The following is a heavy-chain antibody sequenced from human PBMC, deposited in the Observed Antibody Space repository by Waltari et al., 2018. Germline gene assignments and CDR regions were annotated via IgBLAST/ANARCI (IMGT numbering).Heavy chain of an antibody. J-gene: IGHJ4*02. D-gene: IGHD4-17*01. CDR2: TSPGDSDS. Sequence: EVQLVQSGAEVKKPGESLQISCKGSGYSFSTYWIGWVRQMPGKGLERVGITSPGDSDSRYRPSVQGQVTISADKSISTAYLQWSSRKASDTAMYYCARRDGDLFDYWGQGTLVTVSS. CDR3: ARRDGDLFDY. CDR1: GYSFSTYW. V-gene: IGHV5-51*01.